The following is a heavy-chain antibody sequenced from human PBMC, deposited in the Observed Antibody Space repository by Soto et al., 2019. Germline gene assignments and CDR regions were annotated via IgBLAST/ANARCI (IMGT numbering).Heavy chain of an antibody. CDR1: GGSIRSGGYY. D-gene: IGHD5-18*01. V-gene: IGHV4-31*03. CDR2: IYYSGGT. CDR3: ARDRLMATAGTARHYFGLDV. J-gene: IGHJ6*02. Sequence: SETLSLTCTVSGGSIRSGGYYWSWVRQSPRRGLEWIGNIYYSGGTYYNPSLKSRLTISVDTSKNQFSLNLSSVTAADTAVYYCARDRLMATAGTARHYFGLDVWGQGTTVTVSS.